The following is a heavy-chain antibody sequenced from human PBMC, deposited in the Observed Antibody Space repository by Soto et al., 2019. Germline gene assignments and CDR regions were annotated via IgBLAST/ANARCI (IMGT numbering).Heavy chain of an antibody. V-gene: IGHV4-61*05. D-gene: IGHD3-22*01. Sequence: PSETLSLTCTSSGGSISSSRYYWSWIRQPPGKGLEWIGYIYYTGTTTYNPSIKSRVTISVDSSKNQFSLNLTSVSAADTAVYYCARLGGFYQSLDSWGQGTLVTVSS. CDR1: GGSISSSRYY. CDR2: IYYTGTT. J-gene: IGHJ5*01. CDR3: ARLGGFYQSLDS.